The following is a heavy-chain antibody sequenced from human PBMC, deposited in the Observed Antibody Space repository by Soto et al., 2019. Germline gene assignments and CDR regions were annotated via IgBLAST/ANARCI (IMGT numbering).Heavy chain of an antibody. CDR2: ISSSSSIT. CDR3: AKRMTAGSSFDY. D-gene: IGHD2-21*02. V-gene: IGHV3-48*01. Sequence: GGSLRLSCAASGFTFSGYSMDWLRQAPGKGLEWVSSISSSSSITYYADFVKGRFTISRDNSKNTLYLQMNSLRAEDTAVYFCAKRMTAGSSFDYWGQGTLVTVSS. J-gene: IGHJ4*02. CDR1: GFTFSGYS.